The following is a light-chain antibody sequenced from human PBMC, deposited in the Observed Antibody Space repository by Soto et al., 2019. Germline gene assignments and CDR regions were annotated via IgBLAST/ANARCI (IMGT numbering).Light chain of an antibody. CDR2: DAS. V-gene: IGKV1-39*01. J-gene: IGKJ4*01. CDR3: QQTFSPDVT. CDR1: QAILTY. Sequence: EIHLTQSPSSLSAAVGDRVTITCRASQAILTYLNWLQQKAGKAPEVLIYDASGLRSGVPSRFTGSGSATDFTLTMTSLPREDAGTYFCQQTFSPDVTFGGGTKV.